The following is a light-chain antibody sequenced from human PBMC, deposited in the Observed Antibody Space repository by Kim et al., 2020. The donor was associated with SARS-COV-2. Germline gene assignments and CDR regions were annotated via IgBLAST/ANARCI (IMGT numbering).Light chain of an antibody. CDR2: DVS. J-gene: IGLJ3*02. CDR1: SSDVGGYNY. V-gene: IGLV2-14*03. Sequence: QPMTITGNGTSSDVGGYNYVSWYQQHPGKAPKLMIYDVSNRPSGVSNRFSGSKSGNTASLAISGRQAEDEADYYSSSYTSSSTLVFGGGTQLTVL. CDR3: SSYTSSSTLV.